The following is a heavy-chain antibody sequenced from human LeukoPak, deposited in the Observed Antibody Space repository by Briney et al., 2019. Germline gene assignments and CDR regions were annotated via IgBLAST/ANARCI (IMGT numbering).Heavy chain of an antibody. CDR2: IYYSGST. V-gene: IGHV4-39*01. CDR1: GGSISSSSYY. CDR3: ASYPTVVTYFDY. J-gene: IGHJ4*02. Sequence: SETLSLTCTVSGGSISSSSYYWGWIRQPPGKGLEWIGSIYYSGSTYYNPSLKSRVTISVDTSKNQFSLKLSSVTAADTAVYYCASYPTVVTYFDYWGQGTLVTVSS. D-gene: IGHD4-23*01.